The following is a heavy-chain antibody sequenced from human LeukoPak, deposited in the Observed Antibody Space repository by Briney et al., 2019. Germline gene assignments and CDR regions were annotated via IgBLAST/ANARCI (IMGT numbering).Heavy chain of an antibody. CDR2: INHSGST. D-gene: IGHD3-16*02. CDR1: GGSFSGYY. V-gene: IGHV4-34*01. J-gene: IGHJ4*02. Sequence: SETLSLTCAVYGGSFSGYYWSWIRQPPGKGLEWIGEINHSGSTNYNPSLTSRVTISVDTSKNQFSLKLGSVTAADTAVYYCARHWTYYDYVWGSYRPYYFDYWGQGTLVTVSS. CDR3: ARHWTYYDYVWGSYRPYYFDY.